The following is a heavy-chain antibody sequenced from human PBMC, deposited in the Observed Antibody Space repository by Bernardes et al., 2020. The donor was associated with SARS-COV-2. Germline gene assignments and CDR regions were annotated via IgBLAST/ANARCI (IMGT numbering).Heavy chain of an antibody. V-gene: IGHV4-34*01. CDR2: INHSGST. CDR1: GGSFSGYY. J-gene: IGHJ6*02. D-gene: IGHD3-3*01. Sequence: SETLSLTCAVYGGSFSGYYWSWIRQPPGKGLEWIGEINHSGSTNYNPSLKSRVTISVDTSKNQFSLKLSSVTAADTAVYYCARRKISITIFGVVRNGMDVWGQG. CDR3: ARRKISITIFGVVRNGMDV.